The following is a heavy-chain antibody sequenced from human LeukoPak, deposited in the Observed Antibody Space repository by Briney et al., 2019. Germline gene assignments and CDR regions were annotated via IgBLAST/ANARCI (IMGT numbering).Heavy chain of an antibody. D-gene: IGHD2-21*01. CDR3: AKDLLRSPYFDY. J-gene: IGHJ4*02. CDR1: GFTFSSYA. CDR2: ISGSGGST. V-gene: IGHV3-23*01. Sequence: GGSLRLSCAASGFTFSSYAMSWVRQAPGKGLEWVSAISGSGGSTYYADSVKGRFTISRDNSKNTLYLQMNSLRAEDTAVCYCAKDLLRSPYFDYWGQGTLVTVSS.